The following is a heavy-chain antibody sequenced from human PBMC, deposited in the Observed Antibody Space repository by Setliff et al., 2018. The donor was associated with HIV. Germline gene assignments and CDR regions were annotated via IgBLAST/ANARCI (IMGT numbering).Heavy chain of an antibody. CDR1: GASIDSGFHY. CDR2: IYHSGST. V-gene: IGHV4-30-2*06. CDR3: NGANDDYYFDY. D-gene: IGHD1-1*01. Sequence: SETLSLTCTVSGASIDSGFHYWGWIRQSPGKGLEWIGYIYHSGSTYYNPSLKSRVTISVDRSKNQFSLKLSSVTAADTAVYYCNGANDDYYFDYWGQGTLVTVSS. J-gene: IGHJ4*02.